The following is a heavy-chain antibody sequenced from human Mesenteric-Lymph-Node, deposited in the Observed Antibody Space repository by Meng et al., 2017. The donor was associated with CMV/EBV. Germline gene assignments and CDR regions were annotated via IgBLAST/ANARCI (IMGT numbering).Heavy chain of an antibody. D-gene: IGHD3-22*01. J-gene: IGHJ4*02. Sequence: GGSLRLSCAASGFTFSSYAVSWVRQAPGKGLEWVSAISGSGGSTYYADSVKGRFTISRDNSKNTLYLQMSSLRAEDTAVYYCAKDPGYYDSNGYPYFDYWGQGTLVTVSS. CDR3: AKDPGYYDSNGYPYFDY. V-gene: IGHV3-23*01. CDR1: GFTFSSYA. CDR2: ISGSGGST.